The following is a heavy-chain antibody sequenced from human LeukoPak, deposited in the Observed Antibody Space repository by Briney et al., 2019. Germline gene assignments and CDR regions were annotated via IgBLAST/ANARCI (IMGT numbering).Heavy chain of an antibody. J-gene: IGHJ3*02. CDR3: WYYYDSSNAVVNAFDI. Sequence: GSVKVSCKASGYTFTAYYMHWVRQAPGQGLEWMGWINPNSGGTNYAQKFQGRVTMTRDTSISTAYMELSRLRSDDTAVYYCWYYYDSSNAVVNAFDIWGQGTMVTVSS. D-gene: IGHD3-22*01. CDR2: INPNSGGT. CDR1: GYTFTAYY. V-gene: IGHV1-2*02.